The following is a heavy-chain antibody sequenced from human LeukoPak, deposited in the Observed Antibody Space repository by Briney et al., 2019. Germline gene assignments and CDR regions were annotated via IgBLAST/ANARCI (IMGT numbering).Heavy chain of an antibody. CDR3: ARAGSSGYYRDFDY. CDR2: MNPNSGNT. V-gene: IGHV1-8*01. J-gene: IGHJ4*02. Sequence: ASVKVSCKASGYTFTSYDINWVRQATGQGLEWMGWMNPNSGNTGYAQKFQGRVTMTRNTSISTAYVELSSLRSEDTAVYYCARAGSSGYYRDFDYWGQGTLVTVSS. CDR1: GYTFTSYD. D-gene: IGHD3-22*01.